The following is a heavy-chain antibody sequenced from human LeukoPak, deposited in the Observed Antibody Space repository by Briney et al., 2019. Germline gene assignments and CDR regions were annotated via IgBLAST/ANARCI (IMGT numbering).Heavy chain of an antibody. D-gene: IGHD3-22*01. CDR2: IHSGGST. V-gene: IGHV3-53*01. J-gene: IGHJ4*02. Sequence: GGTLRLSCAASGFTFSDYYMTWMRQAPGKGLEWVSVIHSGGSTYYADSVKGRFTISRDNSKNTLYLQMNSLRAEDTAVYYCARGVSGGYYYEFDYWGQGTLVTVSS. CDR1: GFTFSDYY. CDR3: ARGVSGGYYYEFDY.